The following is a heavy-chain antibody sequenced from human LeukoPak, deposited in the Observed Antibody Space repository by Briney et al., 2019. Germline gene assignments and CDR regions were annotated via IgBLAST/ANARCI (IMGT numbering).Heavy chain of an antibody. V-gene: IGHV2-5*02. CDR1: GFSLSTSGVG. Sequence: QITLKESGPTLVKPTQTLTLTCTFSGFSLSTSGVGVGWIRQPPGKALEWLALIFWDDDKRYNPSLESRLSITKDTSKDQVVLTMTNMDPADTATYYSTHSVGIVVVTSEDEYFLHWGQGSLVIVSS. D-gene: IGHD2-21*02. J-gene: IGHJ1*01. CDR3: THSVGIVVVTSEDEYFLH. CDR2: IFWDDDK.